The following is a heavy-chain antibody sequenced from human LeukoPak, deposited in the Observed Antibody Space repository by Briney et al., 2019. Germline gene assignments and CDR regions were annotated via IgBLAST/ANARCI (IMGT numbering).Heavy chain of an antibody. D-gene: IGHD3-10*01. V-gene: IGHV4-61*01. CDR3: ARAFGRGAPAGYYYYMDV. J-gene: IGHJ6*03. CDR1: GGSISSGNYY. Sequence: PSETLSLTCTVSGGSISSGNYYWSWIRQPPGTGLEWIGYIYYSGSTNYNPSLKSRVTISVDTSKNQFSLKLSSVTAADTAVYYCARAFGRGAPAGYYYYMDVWGKGTTVTVSS. CDR2: IYYSGST.